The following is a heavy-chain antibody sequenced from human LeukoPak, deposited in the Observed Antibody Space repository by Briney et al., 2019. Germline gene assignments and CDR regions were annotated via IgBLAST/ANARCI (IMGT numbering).Heavy chain of an antibody. D-gene: IGHD1-26*01. CDR1: GFTFSIHG. CDR3: AKLLGMYSGSSNFDY. CDR2: ISGSGGST. V-gene: IGHV3-23*01. Sequence: GGSLRLSCAASGFTFSIHGMNWVRQAPGKGLEWVPAISGSGGSTYYADSMKGRFTISRDNSKNTLYLRMNSLGAEDTAVYYCAKLLGMYSGSSNFDYGGQGSLVPSPQ. J-gene: IGHJ4*02.